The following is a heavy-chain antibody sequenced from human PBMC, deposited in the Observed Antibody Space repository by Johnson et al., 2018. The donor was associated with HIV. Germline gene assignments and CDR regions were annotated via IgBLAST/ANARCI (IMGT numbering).Heavy chain of an antibody. V-gene: IGHV3-30*03. CDR3: AGGWQQRAFDS. CDR2: ISYDGSNK. CDR1: GFTFSSYG. D-gene: IGHD6-13*01. Sequence: QVQLVESGGGVVQPGRSLRLSCAASGFTFSSYGMHWVRQAPGKGLEWVAVISYDGSNKYYADSVKGRFTISRDNSKNTLYLQMNSLRAEDTAVYYCAGGWQQRAFDSWGQGTMVTVSS. J-gene: IGHJ3*02.